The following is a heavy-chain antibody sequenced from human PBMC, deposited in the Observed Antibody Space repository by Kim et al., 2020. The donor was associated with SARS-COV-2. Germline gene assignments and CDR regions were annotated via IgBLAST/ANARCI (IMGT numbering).Heavy chain of an antibody. CDR2: TA. J-gene: IGHJ5*02. Sequence: TATYAQRFQGRVTITADESTSTAYMELSSLRSEDTAVYYCARGEVGWFDPWGQGTLVTVSS. V-gene: IGHV1-69*01. CDR3: ARGEVGWFDP.